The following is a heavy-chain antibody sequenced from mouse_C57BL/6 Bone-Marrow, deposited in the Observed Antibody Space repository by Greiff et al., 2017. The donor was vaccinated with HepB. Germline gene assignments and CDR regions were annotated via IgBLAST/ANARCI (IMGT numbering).Heavy chain of an antibody. CDR2: IDPSDSYT. D-gene: IGHD2-1*01. V-gene: IGHV1-59*01. CDR1: GYTFTSYW. Sequence: VQLQQPGAELVRPGTSVKLSCKASGYTFTSYWMHWVKQRPGQGLEWIGVIDPSDSYTNYNQKFKGKATLTVDTSSSTAYMQLSSLTSEDSAVYYCARNENGNRFAYWGQGTLVTVSA. CDR3: ARNENGNRFAY. J-gene: IGHJ3*01.